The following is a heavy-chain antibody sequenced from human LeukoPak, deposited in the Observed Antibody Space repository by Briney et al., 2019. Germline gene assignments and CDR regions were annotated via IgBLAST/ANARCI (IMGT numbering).Heavy chain of an antibody. Sequence: PSETLSLTCTVSGGSITSHYWNWIRQTPGKGLEWIGYIYSSGTIKYNPSLKSRVTTSLDTSKNQFSLKLASVTAADTAVYYCARGEDSKSPRFGPWGQGTLVTVSS. CDR1: GGSITSHY. J-gene: IGHJ5*02. V-gene: IGHV4-59*11. CDR3: ARGEDSKSPRFGP. D-gene: IGHD2-15*01. CDR2: IYSSGTI.